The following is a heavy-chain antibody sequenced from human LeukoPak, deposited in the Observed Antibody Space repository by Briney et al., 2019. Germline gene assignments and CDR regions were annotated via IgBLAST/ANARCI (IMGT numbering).Heavy chain of an antibody. CDR2: IWFDGSIK. CDR1: GFTFNYYG. V-gene: IGHV3-33*01. Sequence: GGSLRLSCAASGFTFNYYGMHWVRQVPGKGLEWVAVIWFDGSIKYYADSVKGRFIISRDNSKNTLYLQMNSLSAEDAAVYYCARAGGYCSSTSCHIYYFDHWGQGTLVTVSS. J-gene: IGHJ4*02. D-gene: IGHD2-2*02. CDR3: ARAGGYCSSTSCHIYYFDH.